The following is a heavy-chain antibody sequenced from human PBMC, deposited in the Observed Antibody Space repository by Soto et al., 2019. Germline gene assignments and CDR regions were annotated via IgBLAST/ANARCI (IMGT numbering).Heavy chain of an antibody. D-gene: IGHD2-2*01. V-gene: IGHV3-23*01. J-gene: IGHJ1*01. CDR2: ISGSGGST. CDR1: GFTFSSYA. CDR3: AKDLVVPAAIGYFQH. Sequence: GGSPRLSCAASGFTFSSYAMSWVRQAPGKGLEWVSAISGSGGSTYYADSVKGRFTISRDNSKNTLYLQMNSLRAEDTAVYYCAKDLVVPAAIGYFQHWGQGTLVTVSS.